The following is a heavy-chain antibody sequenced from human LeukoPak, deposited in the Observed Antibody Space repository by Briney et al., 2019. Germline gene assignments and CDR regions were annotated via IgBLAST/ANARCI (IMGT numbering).Heavy chain of an antibody. J-gene: IGHJ4*02. CDR1: GFTFSRYS. CDR3: AKIGGWGTYLEARY. D-gene: IGHD3-16*01. Sequence: GGSLRLSCAASGFTFSRYSMSWVRQAPGKGLEWVASIIGSGTSTNHADSVKGRFTISRDNSKNTLYLQMNSLRAEDTAIYYCAKIGGWGTYLEARYWGPGTQVTVSS. CDR2: IIGSGTST. V-gene: IGHV3-23*01.